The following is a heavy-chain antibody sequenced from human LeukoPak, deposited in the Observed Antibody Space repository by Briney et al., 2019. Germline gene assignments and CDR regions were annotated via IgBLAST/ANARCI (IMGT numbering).Heavy chain of an antibody. Sequence: PSETLSLTCTVSGGSISSSSYYWGWIRQLPGKGLEWIGSIYYSGSTYYNLSLKSRVTISVDTSKNQFSLKLSSVTAADTAVYYCARGAHCSGGSCYHYYFDYWGQGTLVTVSS. D-gene: IGHD2-15*01. V-gene: IGHV4-39*07. CDR1: GGSISSSSYY. J-gene: IGHJ4*02. CDR3: ARGAHCSGGSCYHYYFDY. CDR2: IYYSGST.